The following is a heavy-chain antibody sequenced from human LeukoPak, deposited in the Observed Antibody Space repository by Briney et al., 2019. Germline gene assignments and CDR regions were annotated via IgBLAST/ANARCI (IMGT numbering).Heavy chain of an antibody. CDR3: ARDEQQLLLDY. V-gene: IGHV3-7*03. Sequence: QTGGSLRLSCAASRFAFNKFAMSWVRQAPGKGLEWVANIKQDGSEKYYVDSVKGRFTISRDNAKNSLYLQMNSLRAEDTAVYYCARDEQQLLLDYWGQGTLVTVSS. CDR2: IKQDGSEK. D-gene: IGHD6-13*01. J-gene: IGHJ4*02. CDR1: RFAFNKFA.